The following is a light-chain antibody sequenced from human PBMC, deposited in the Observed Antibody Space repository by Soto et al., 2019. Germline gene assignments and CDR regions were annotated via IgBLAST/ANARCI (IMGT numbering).Light chain of an antibody. Sequence: QSVLTQPASVSGSPGQSITISCTGTSSDVGGYDYVSWYQQHPDKAPKLMIYEVSNRPSGVSNRFSGSKSDNTASLTISGLQAEDEADYYCSSFASSSTPYVFGTGTKVTVL. V-gene: IGLV2-14*01. CDR3: SSFASSSTPYV. J-gene: IGLJ1*01. CDR1: SSDVGGYDY. CDR2: EVS.